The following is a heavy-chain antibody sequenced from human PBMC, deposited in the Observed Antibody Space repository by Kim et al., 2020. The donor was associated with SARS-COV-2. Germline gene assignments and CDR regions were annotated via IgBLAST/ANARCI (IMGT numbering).Heavy chain of an antibody. CDR1: GFTVSSNN. CDR3: ARGMGSESSVEPIGK. D-gene: IGHD3-10*01. V-gene: IGHV3-53*01. Sequence: GGSLRLSCAASGFTVSSNNINWVRQAPGKGLEWVAGIYNGGTTYYADSVKRRFTISRDNSKNTLYLQMNSLRAEDTAVYYCARGMGSESSVEPIGKWGPGTLVTVSS. J-gene: IGHJ4*02. CDR2: IYNGGTT.